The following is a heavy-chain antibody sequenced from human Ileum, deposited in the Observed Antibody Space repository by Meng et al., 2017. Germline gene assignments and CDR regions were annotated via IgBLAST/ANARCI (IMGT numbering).Heavy chain of an antibody. V-gene: IGHV4-31*03. J-gene: IGHJ4*02. CDR3: ARGRDTAKSGY. CDR1: GGSISSGNYH. D-gene: IGHD5-18*01. CDR2: LYYTGNT. Sequence: SETLSLTCTVSGGSISSGNYHWSWFRQHPGKGLEWIGTLYYTGNTYYNPSLMSRPTISLDTSKNQFSLNLNSVTAADTAIYYCARGRDTAKSGYWGQGTLVTVSS.